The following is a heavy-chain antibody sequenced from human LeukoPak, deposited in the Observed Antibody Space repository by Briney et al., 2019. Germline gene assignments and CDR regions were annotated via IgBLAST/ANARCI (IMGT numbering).Heavy chain of an antibody. D-gene: IGHD5-18*01. CDR3: ASSEAAMGRNFDY. J-gene: IGHJ4*02. CDR2: IYYSGST. CDR1: GGSISSGGYY. V-gene: IGHV4-31*03. Sequence: SETLSLTCTVSGGSISSGGYYWSWIRQHPGKGLEWIGYIYYSGSTYYNPSLKSRVTISVDTSKNQFSLKLSSVTAVDTAVYYCASSEAAMGRNFDYWGQGTLVTVSS.